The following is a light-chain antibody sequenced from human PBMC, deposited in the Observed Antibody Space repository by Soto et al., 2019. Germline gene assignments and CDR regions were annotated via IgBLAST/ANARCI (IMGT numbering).Light chain of an antibody. J-gene: IGLJ1*01. CDR2: GDT. Sequence: VLTQPPSVSGAPGQRVTISCTGSSSNIGAGYDVHWYQQLPGTVPKLLIYGDTNRPSWVPDRFSGSKSGTSASLAITGLQAEDEADYYCQSYDSSLTGYVFGTGTKVTVL. V-gene: IGLV1-40*01. CDR1: SSNIGAGYD. CDR3: QSYDSSLTGYV.